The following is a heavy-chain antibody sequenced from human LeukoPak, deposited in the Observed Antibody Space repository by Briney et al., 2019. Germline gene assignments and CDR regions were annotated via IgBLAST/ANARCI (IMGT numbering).Heavy chain of an antibody. Sequence: PGGSLRLSCAASVSTFSSYCMHWVRQAPRRGQEWVAVIWYDGSNKYYADSVKGRFTISRDNSKNTLYLQMNSLRAEDTAVYYCARDLHDFWSGLFGMDVWGQGTTVTVSS. V-gene: IGHV3-33*01. CDR2: IWYDGSNK. CDR1: VSTFSSYC. J-gene: IGHJ6*02. CDR3: ARDLHDFWSGLFGMDV. D-gene: IGHD3-3*01.